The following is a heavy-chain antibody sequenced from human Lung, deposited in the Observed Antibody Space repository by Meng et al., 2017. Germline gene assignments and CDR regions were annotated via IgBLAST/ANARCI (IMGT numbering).Heavy chain of an antibody. Sequence: QGRLRPWGAGLWKPSETLSLTCVVSGGSFSDYYWSWIRQPPGKGLEWIGEINHSGSTNYNPSLESRATISVDTSQNNLSLKLSSVTAADSAVYYCARGPTTMAHDFDYWGQGTLVTVSS. CDR1: GGSFSDYY. CDR3: ARGPTTMAHDFDY. J-gene: IGHJ4*02. CDR2: INHSGST. V-gene: IGHV4-34*01. D-gene: IGHD4-11*01.